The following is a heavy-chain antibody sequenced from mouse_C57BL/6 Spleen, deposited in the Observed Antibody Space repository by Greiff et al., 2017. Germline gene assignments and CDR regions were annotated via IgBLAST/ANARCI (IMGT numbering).Heavy chain of an antibody. CDR1: GFSLTSYA. V-gene: IGHV2-2*01. CDR3: ARDGYGSSYVYSAMDY. J-gene: IGHJ4*01. Sequence: QVQLKESGPGLVQPSQSLSITCTVSGFSLTSYAVNWVRQSPGKGLEWLGVIWSGGGTDYNSAFISRLNISKDNSKSQVFFKMNSLQADDTAIYYGARDGYGSSYVYSAMDYWGQGTSVTVSS. D-gene: IGHD1-1*01. CDR2: IWSGGGT.